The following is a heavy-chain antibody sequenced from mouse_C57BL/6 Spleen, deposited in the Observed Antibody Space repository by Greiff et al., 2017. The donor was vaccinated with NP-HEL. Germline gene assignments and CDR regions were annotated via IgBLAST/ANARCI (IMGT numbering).Heavy chain of an antibody. J-gene: IGHJ1*03. CDR2: IDPSDSYT. V-gene: IGHV1-69*01. Sequence: QVQLKQPGAELVMPGASVKLSCKASGYTFTSYWMHWVKQRPGQGLEWIGEIDPSDSYTNYNQKFKGKSTLTVDKSSSTAYMQLSSLTSEDSAVYYCARSLYSNYSYWYFDVWGTGTTVTVSS. CDR3: ARSLYSNYSYWYFDV. CDR1: GYTFTSYW. D-gene: IGHD2-5*01.